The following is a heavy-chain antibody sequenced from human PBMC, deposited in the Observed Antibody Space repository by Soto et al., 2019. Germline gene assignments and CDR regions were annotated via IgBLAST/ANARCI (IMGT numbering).Heavy chain of an antibody. CDR2: IYYSGST. D-gene: IGHD6-19*01. CDR3: ARLGIAVAGTGGNDY. Sequence: PSETLSLTCTVSGGSISSSSYYWGWIRQPPGKGLEWIGSIYYSGSTYYNPSLKSRVTISVDTSKNQFSLKLSSVTAADTAVYYCARLGIAVAGTGGNDYWGQGTLVTVSS. J-gene: IGHJ4*02. CDR1: GGSISSSSYY. V-gene: IGHV4-39*01.